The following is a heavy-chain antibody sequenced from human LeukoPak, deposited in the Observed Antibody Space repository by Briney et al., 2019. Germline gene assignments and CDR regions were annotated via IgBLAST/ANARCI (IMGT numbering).Heavy chain of an antibody. D-gene: IGHD6-13*01. Sequence: SETLSLTCAVYGGSFSGYYWSWIRQPPGKGLEWIGEINHSGSTNYNPSLKSRVTISVDTSKNQFSLKLSSVTAADTAVYYCARCPDDRIAAASRDFDYWGQGTLVTVSS. CDR3: ARCPDDRIAAASRDFDY. CDR2: INHSGST. V-gene: IGHV4-34*01. CDR1: GGSFSGYY. J-gene: IGHJ4*02.